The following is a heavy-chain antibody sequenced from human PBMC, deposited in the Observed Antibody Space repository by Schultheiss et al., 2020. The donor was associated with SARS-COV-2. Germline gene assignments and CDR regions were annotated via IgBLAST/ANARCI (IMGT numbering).Heavy chain of an antibody. V-gene: IGHV3-48*04. Sequence: GGSLRLSCAASGFTFSSYSMNWVRQAPGKGLEWVSSISSSGSTIYYGDSVKGRFTISRDNAKNSLYLQMNSLRAEDTAVYYCARDGSSGYYSSWYFDLWGRGTLVTVSS. J-gene: IGHJ2*01. CDR1: GFTFSSYS. CDR2: ISSSGSTI. CDR3: ARDGSSGYYSSWYFDL. D-gene: IGHD3-22*01.